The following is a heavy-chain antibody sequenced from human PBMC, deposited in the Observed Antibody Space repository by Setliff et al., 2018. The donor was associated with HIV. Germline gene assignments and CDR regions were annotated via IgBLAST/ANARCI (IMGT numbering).Heavy chain of an antibody. D-gene: IGHD3-16*01. V-gene: IGHV4-59*11. CDR2: IYYSGST. CDR1: NGSFSGHY. Sequence: SETLSLTCVVYNGSFSGHYWSWIRQPPGKGLEWIGSIYYSGSTNYNPSLKSRVTISVDTSKNQFSLKLSSVTAADTAVYYCAIQKATTPRGERYYFDYWGQGTLVTVSS. J-gene: IGHJ4*02. CDR3: AIQKATTPRGERYYFDY.